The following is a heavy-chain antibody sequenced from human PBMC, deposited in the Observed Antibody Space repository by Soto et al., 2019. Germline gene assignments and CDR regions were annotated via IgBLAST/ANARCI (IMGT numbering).Heavy chain of an antibody. V-gene: IGHV3-30*18. J-gene: IGHJ4*02. CDR3: AKDSTLIASSGTFDY. Sequence: GGSLRLSCAASGFTFSNFGMQWVRQAPGKGLEWVASISYVGNTKYSADSVKGRFTISRDNSKNTLYLQMNSLRSEDTAVYYCAKDSTLIASSGTFDYWGQRALVTVSS. D-gene: IGHD1-26*01. CDR2: ISYVGNTK. CDR1: GFTFSNFG.